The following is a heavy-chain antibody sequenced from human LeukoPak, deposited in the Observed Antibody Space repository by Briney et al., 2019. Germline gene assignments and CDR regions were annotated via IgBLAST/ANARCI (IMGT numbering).Heavy chain of an antibody. J-gene: IGHJ4*02. V-gene: IGHV4-39*07. CDR1: GGSISSSSYY. Sequence: SETLSLTCTVSGGSISSSSYYWGWVRQPPGKGLEWIGSIYYSGSTYYNPSLKSRVTISVDTSKNQFSLKLSSVTAADTAVYYCAGDTIFADTFFDYWGQGTLVTVSS. CDR3: AGDTIFADTFFDY. D-gene: IGHD3-3*01. CDR2: IYYSGST.